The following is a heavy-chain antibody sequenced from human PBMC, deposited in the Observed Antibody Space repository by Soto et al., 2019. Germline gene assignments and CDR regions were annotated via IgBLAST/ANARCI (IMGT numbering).Heavy chain of an antibody. CDR1: GFTFSFYW. Sequence: EVQLVESGGGLVQPGGSLRLSCAASGFTFSFYWMSWVRQAPGKGLEWVANIKEDGSEKNYVDSVKGRFTISRDNAKNSLYLQTNSLRAEDTAVYYCARGRMVRGVTFYYYYYMDVWGKGTTVTVSS. CDR2: IKEDGSEK. J-gene: IGHJ6*03. CDR3: ARGRMVRGVTFYYYYYMDV. V-gene: IGHV3-7*01. D-gene: IGHD3-10*01.